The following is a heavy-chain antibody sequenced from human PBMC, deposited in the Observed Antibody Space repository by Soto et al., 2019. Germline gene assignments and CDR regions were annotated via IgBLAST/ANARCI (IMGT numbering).Heavy chain of an antibody. CDR3: ARDLLYCSSTTCYTRGNNRFDP. CDR1: GYTFTSYY. D-gene: IGHD2-2*01. J-gene: IGHJ5*02. V-gene: IGHV1-46*01. Sequence: ASVKVSCKASGYTFTSYYMHWVRQAPGQGLEWMGIINPSTGSTSYAQKFQGRVTMTRDTSTSTVYMELSSLRSEDTAFYYCARDLLYCSSTTCYTRGNNRFDPWGQGTQVTVSS. CDR2: INPSTGST.